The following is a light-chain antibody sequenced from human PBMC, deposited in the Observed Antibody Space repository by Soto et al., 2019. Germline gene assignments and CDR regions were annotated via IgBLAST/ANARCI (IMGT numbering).Light chain of an antibody. CDR3: QQSYINLT. CDR1: HNITTY. Sequence: DIQVTQSPSSLSASVGDRITITCRASHNITTYLNWYQQKPGRAPKLLMYATSNLQSGVPSRFSGSGSGTDFTLTITSLQPEDFATYYCQQSYINLTFGGGTKVDIK. CDR2: ATS. V-gene: IGKV1-39*01. J-gene: IGKJ4*01.